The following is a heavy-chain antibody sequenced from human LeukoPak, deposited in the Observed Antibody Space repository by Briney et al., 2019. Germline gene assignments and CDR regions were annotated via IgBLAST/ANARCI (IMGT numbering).Heavy chain of an antibody. J-gene: IGHJ5*02. CDR2: IYASGST. CDR1: GGSVSGHY. CDR3: ARSFNNWFDP. Sequence: PSETLSLTCAVSGGSVSGHYWDWIRQPPGKGLEWIGYIYASGSTNYTPSLKSRVTISVDTSKNQFSLKLSSVTAADTAVYYCARSFNNWFDPWGQGTLVTVSS. V-gene: IGHV4-4*09.